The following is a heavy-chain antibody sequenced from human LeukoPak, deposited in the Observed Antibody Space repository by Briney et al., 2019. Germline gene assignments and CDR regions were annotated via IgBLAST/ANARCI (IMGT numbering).Heavy chain of an antibody. Sequence: GASVKVSCKASGYTFTGYYMHWVRQAPGQGLEWMGWINPNSGGTNYAQKFQGRVTMTGDTSISTAYMELSRLRSGDTAVYYCARDYLHYFDYWGQGTLVTVSS. CDR1: GYTFTGYY. D-gene: IGHD2/OR15-2a*01. CDR2: INPNSGGT. V-gene: IGHV1-2*02. J-gene: IGHJ4*02. CDR3: ARDYLHYFDY.